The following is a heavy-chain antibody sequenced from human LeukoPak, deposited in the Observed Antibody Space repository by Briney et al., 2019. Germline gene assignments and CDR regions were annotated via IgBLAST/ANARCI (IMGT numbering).Heavy chain of an antibody. CDR3: ARAWRWLQYYDY. V-gene: IGHV3-48*04. Sequence: QSGGSLRLSCAASGFTFSSYGMHWVRQAPGKGLEWVSYISSSGSTIYYADSVKGRFTISRDNAKNSLYLQMNSLRAEDTAVYYCARAWRWLQYYDYWGQGTLVTVSS. CDR1: GFTFSSYG. J-gene: IGHJ4*02. D-gene: IGHD5-24*01. CDR2: ISSSGSTI.